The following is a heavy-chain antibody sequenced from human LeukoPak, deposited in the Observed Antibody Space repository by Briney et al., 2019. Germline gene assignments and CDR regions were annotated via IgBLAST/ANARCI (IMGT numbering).Heavy chain of an antibody. V-gene: IGHV5-10-1*01. CDR3: ARLKRDGYNFDY. J-gene: IGHJ4*02. CDR1: GYSFPIYW. Sequence: GESLKISCKGSGYSFPIYWISWVRQMPGKGLEWMGRIDPSDSYTNYSPSSQGHVTISADKSISTAYLQWSSLRASDTAIYYCARLKRDGYNFDYWGQGTPVTVSS. D-gene: IGHD5-24*01. CDR2: IDPSDSYT.